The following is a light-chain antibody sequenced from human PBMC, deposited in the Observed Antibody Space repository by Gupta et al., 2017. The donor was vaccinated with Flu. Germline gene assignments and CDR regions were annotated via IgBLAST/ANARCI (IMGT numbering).Light chain of an antibody. CDR1: QSISNNY. Sequence: EIVLTQSPVTLSLSPGERATLSCGASQSISNNYLAWYQQKPGRAPRLLIYDVSRRATGIPDRFSGSGSGTDFTLTISRLEPEDFAVYYCQQEDYSPKTFGRGTKVEIK. CDR3: QQEDYSPKT. CDR2: DVS. V-gene: IGKV3D-20*01. J-gene: IGKJ4*02.